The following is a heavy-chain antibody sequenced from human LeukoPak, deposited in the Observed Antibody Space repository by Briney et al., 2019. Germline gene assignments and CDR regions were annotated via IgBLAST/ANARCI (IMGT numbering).Heavy chain of an antibody. J-gene: IGHJ5*02. CDR2: INPNSGGT. Sequence: ASVKVSCKASGDTFTGYYMHWVRQAPGQGLEWMGWINPNSGGTNYAQKFQGRVTMTRDTSISTAYMELSRLRSDDTAVYYCARDSDYGDGFDPWGQGTLVTVSS. V-gene: IGHV1-2*02. CDR3: ARDSDYGDGFDP. CDR1: GDTFTGYY. D-gene: IGHD4-17*01.